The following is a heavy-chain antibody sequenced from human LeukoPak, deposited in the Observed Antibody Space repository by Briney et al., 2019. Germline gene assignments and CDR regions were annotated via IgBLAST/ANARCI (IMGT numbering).Heavy chain of an antibody. CDR2: ISGSGGST. CDR3: VKERDVDTAMPTAIDY. J-gene: IGHJ4*02. CDR1: GFTFSSYA. V-gene: IGHV3-23*01. Sequence: GGSLRLSCAASGFTFSSYAMSWVRQAPGKGLEWVSAISGSGGSTYYADSVKGRFTISRDNSKNTLYLQMNSLRAEDTAVYYCVKERDVDTAMPTAIDYWGQGTLVTVSS. D-gene: IGHD5-18*01.